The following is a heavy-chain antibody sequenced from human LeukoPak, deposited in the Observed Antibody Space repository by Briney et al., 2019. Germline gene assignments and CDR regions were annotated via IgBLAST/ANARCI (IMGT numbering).Heavy chain of an antibody. Sequence: GALRLSCAASGFTFSSYSMNWVRQAPGKGLEWVSYISSSSSTIYYADSVKGRFTISRDNAKNSLYLQMNSLRAEDTAVYYCAREVRSYYYMDVWGKGTTVTVSS. J-gene: IGHJ6*03. V-gene: IGHV3-48*04. CDR2: ISSSSSTI. CDR3: AREVRSYYYMDV. CDR1: GFTFSSYS.